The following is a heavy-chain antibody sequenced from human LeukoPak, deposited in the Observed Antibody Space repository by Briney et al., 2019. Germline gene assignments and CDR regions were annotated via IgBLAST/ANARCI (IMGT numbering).Heavy chain of an antibody. CDR1: GFTFSSYA. D-gene: IGHD3-10*01. V-gene: IGHV3-30-3*01. Sequence: GGSLRLSCAASGFTFSSYAMHWVRQAPGKGLEWVAVISYDGSNKYYADSVKGRFTISRDNSKNTLYLQMNSLRAEDTAVYFCAKDLGGSGSYDIDYWGQGTLVTVSS. CDR2: ISYDGSNK. J-gene: IGHJ4*02. CDR3: AKDLGGSGSYDIDY.